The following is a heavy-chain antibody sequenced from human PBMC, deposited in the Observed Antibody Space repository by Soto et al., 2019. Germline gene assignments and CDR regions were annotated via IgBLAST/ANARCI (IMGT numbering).Heavy chain of an antibody. J-gene: IGHJ4*02. CDR2: ISNSGST. V-gene: IGHV4-30-4*01. CDR3: ATESGSTYGYFDH. CDR1: GGSVTSDEDY. Sequence: PSETLSLTCTVSGGSVTSDEDYWTWIRQSPGKGPEWIGYISNSGSTGYNPSLKTRLSMSVDRSKNQFTLRRTSVTAADTAVYFCATESGSTYGYFDHWGQGTQVTVYS. D-gene: IGHD5-18*01.